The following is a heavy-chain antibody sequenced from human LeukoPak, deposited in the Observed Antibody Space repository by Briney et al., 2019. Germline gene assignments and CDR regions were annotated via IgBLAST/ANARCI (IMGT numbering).Heavy chain of an antibody. J-gene: IGHJ5*02. V-gene: IGHV4-4*02. D-gene: IGHD6-6*01. CDR2: IYHSGST. CDR3: AVVDKIPNWFDP. Sequence: NPSETLSLTCAVSGGSISSSNWWSWVRQPPGKGLEWIGEIYHSGSTNYNPSLKCRVTISVDKSKNQFSLKLSSVTAADTAVYYCAVVDKIPNWFDPWGQGTLVTVSS. CDR1: GGSISSSNW.